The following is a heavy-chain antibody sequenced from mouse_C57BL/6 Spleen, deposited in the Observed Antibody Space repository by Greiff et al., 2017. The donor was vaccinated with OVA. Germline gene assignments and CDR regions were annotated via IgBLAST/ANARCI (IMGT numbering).Heavy chain of an antibody. D-gene: IGHD2-4*01. CDR1: GYTFTDYY. Sequence: EVQLQQSGPELVKPGASVKISCKASGYTFTDYYMNWVKQSHGKSLEWIGDINPNNGGTSYNQKFKGKATLTVDKSSSTAYMELRSLTSEDSAVYYCARRYDYPYAMDYWGQGTSVTVSS. CDR2: INPNNGGT. V-gene: IGHV1-26*01. CDR3: ARRYDYPYAMDY. J-gene: IGHJ4*01.